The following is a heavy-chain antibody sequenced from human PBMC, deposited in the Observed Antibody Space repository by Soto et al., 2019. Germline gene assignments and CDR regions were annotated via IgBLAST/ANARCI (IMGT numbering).Heavy chain of an antibody. CDR2: INAGNGTA. CDR1: GYTFTSYA. Sequence: ASVKVSCKASGYTFTSYAMHWVRQAPGQRLEWMGWINAGNGTANYAQKFQGRVTITADESTSTAYMELSSLRSEDTAVYYCARDRITMVLAPIDAFDIWGQGTMVTVSS. J-gene: IGHJ3*02. V-gene: IGHV1-3*01. CDR3: ARDRITMVLAPIDAFDI. D-gene: IGHD3-10*01.